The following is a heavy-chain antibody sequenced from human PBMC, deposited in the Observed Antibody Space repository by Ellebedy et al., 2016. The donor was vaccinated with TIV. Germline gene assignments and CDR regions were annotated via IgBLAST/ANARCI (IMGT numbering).Heavy chain of an antibody. CDR2: ISGSGEYT. CDR3: AKLGFDILTGSGGMDV. V-gene: IGHV3-23*01. CDR1: GFTFSNYA. D-gene: IGHD3-9*01. J-gene: IGHJ6*02. Sequence: GGSLRLSCAASGFTFSNYAMSWVRRSPGKGLDWVSLISGSGEYTYHADSVKGRLTISRDNSMDTLYLQMNSLGVGDTAVYYCAKLGFDILTGSGGMDVWGQGTTVTVSS.